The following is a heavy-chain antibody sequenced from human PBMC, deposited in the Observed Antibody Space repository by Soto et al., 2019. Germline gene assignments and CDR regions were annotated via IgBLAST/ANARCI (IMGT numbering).Heavy chain of an antibody. CDR2: MNPYSGNT. CDR3: VRAPFDYYFVDYFDN. D-gene: IGHD2-21*01. J-gene: IGHJ4*02. Sequence: GPSVKLSCKASGYTITNNDINWVRQAAGQGLEWMGWMNPYSGNTGYARNFHGRVTMTRDNSITTAYMELSSLRTEDKAVYYCVRAPFDYYFVDYFDNWGQGTLVTVSS. V-gene: IGHV1-8*01. CDR1: GYTITNND.